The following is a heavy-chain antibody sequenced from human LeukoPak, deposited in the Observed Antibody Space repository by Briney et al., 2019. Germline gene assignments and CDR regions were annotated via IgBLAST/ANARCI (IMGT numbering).Heavy chain of an antibody. Sequence: PSETLSLTCTVSGGSISSYYWSWIRQPPGKGLEWIGYIYYSGSTNYNPSLKSRITISLDTSKNQFSLKLSSVTAADTAVYCCARGSHYYDSSGYSFDYWGQGTLVTVSS. D-gene: IGHD3-22*01. CDR3: ARGSHYYDSSGYSFDY. CDR1: GGSISSYY. CDR2: IYYSGST. J-gene: IGHJ4*02. V-gene: IGHV4-59*01.